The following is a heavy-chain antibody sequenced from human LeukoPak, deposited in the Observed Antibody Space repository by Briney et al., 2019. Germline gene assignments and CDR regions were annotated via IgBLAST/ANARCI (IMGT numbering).Heavy chain of an antibody. Sequence: GGSLRLSCAASGFTFSSYGMQWVRQAPGKGLEWVAVISYDGSNKYYADSVKGRFTISRDNSKNTLYLQMNSLRAEDTAVYYCAKAPSGMATITGFDYWGQGTLVTVSS. CDR1: GFTFSSYG. V-gene: IGHV3-30*18. J-gene: IGHJ4*02. CDR3: AKAPSGMATITGFDY. CDR2: ISYDGSNK. D-gene: IGHD5-24*01.